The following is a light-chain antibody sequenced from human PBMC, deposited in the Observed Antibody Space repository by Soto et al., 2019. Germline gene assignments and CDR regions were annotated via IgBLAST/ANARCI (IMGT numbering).Light chain of an antibody. V-gene: IGKV3-11*01. Sequence: IVLTQSPSTLSSSPGERATLSCRASQRVSSYLAWYQQRPGQAPRLLIYDASSRATGIPARFSGSWSGTDFTLTISILEPEYVAVYYCQQRSNWPPTFGQGTRLEIK. J-gene: IGKJ5*01. CDR3: QQRSNWPPT. CDR1: QRVSSY. CDR2: DAS.